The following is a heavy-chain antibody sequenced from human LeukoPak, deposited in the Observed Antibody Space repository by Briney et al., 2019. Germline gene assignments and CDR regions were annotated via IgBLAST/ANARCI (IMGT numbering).Heavy chain of an antibody. CDR2: IYSGGST. J-gene: IGHJ4*02. CDR3: ARERYDYVWGSYRQYYFDY. Sequence: GGSLRLSCAASGFTVSSNYMSWVRQAPGKGLEWVSVIYSGGSTYYADSVKGRFTISRDNSKNTPYLQMNSLRAEDTAVYYCARERYDYVWGSYRQYYFDYWGQGTLVTVSS. D-gene: IGHD3-16*02. V-gene: IGHV3-53*01. CDR1: GFTVSSNY.